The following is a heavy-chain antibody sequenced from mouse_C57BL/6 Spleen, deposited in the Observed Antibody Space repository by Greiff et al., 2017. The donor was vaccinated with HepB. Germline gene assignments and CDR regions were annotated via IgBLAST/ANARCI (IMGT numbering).Heavy chain of an antibody. V-gene: IGHV1-76*01. D-gene: IGHD2-2*01. J-gene: IGHJ2*01. CDR1: GYTFTDYY. Sequence: VKLMESGAELVRPGASVKLSCKASGYTFTDYYINWVKQRPGQGLEWIARIYPGSGNTYYNEKFKGKATLTAEKSSSTAYMQLSSLTSEDSAVYFFAAYAYDAYYFDYWGQGTTLTVSS. CDR2: IYPGSGNT. CDR3: AAYAYDAYYFDY.